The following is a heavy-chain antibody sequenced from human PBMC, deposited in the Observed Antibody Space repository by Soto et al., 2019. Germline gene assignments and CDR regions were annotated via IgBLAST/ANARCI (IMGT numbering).Heavy chain of an antibody. V-gene: IGHV1-18*01. D-gene: IGHD2-15*01. J-gene: IGHJ4*02. CDR1: GYTFTSYG. Sequence: QVQLVQSGAEVKKPGASVKVSCKACGYTFTSYGFSWVRQAPGQGLEWMGWITTYNGNTNYAQKLQGRVTMTTDTSTSTAYMELRSLRSDDTAVYYCVVAAQPYYFDYWGQGTLVTVSS. CDR3: VVAAQPYYFDY. CDR2: ITTYNGNT.